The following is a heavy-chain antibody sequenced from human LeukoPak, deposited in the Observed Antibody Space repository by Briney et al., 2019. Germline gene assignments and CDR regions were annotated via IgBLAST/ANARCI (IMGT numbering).Heavy chain of an antibody. CDR2: IRGSGDRT. CDR3: AKDSAKKYDDY. D-gene: IGHD2/OR15-2a*01. J-gene: IGHJ4*02. Sequence: GGSLRLSCAASGFTFSSYAMSWVRQAPGKGLEWVSAIRGSGDRTHYADSVKGRFTISRDNSKNTLYLQMNSLRAEDTAVYYCAKDSAKKYDDYWGQGTLVTVSS. CDR1: GFTFSSYA. V-gene: IGHV3-23*01.